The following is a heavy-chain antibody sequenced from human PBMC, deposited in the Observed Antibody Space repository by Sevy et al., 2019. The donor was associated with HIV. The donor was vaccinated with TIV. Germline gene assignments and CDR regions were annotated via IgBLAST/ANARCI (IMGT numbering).Heavy chain of an antibody. Sequence: GGSLRLSCAASGFTPSTYGIHWVRQVPGKGLEWVAVIYYDGTNKHYADSVKGRFTISRDSSRNTVFLQMDSLRAEDTGVYYCARDPRLYGDYILAYFDYRGQGTLVTVSS. CDR3: ARDPRLYGDYILAYFDY. V-gene: IGHV3-33*01. CDR1: GFTPSTYG. CDR2: IYYDGTNK. D-gene: IGHD4-17*01. J-gene: IGHJ4*02.